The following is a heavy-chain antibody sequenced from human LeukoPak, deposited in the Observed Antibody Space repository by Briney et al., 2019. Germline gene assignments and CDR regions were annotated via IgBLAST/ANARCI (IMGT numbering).Heavy chain of an antibody. D-gene: IGHD6-19*01. V-gene: IGHV3-48*04. J-gene: IGHJ4*02. Sequence: GGSLRLSCAASGFTFSAYAMAWVRRAPGKGLECVSHITTGGSSIFYADSVKGRFTISRDNAKNSLYLQMNSLRAEDAAVYYCARVRYDSGWYDYWGQGALVTVSS. CDR2: ITTGGSSI. CDR3: ARVRYDSGWYDY. CDR1: GFTFSAYA.